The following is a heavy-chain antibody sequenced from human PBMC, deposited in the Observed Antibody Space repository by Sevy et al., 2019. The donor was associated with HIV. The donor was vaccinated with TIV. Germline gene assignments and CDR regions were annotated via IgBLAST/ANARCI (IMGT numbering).Heavy chain of an antibody. CDR2: ISYNGRNQ. CDR1: GFSLSDHA. D-gene: IGHD2-15*01. CDR3: ARFGVYFSGGRCSIIDF. J-gene: IGHJ4*02. Sequence: GGSLRLSCAASGFSLSDHAVSWVRQTPGKGLEWLAVISYNGRNQYYADSVKGRFTISKDDSKNTLYLQLNSLRAEDTAVYYCARFGVYFSGGRCSIIDFWGQGTLVTVSS. V-gene: IGHV3-30*04.